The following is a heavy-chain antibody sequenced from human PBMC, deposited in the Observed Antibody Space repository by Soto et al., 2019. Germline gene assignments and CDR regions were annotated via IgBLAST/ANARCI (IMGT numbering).Heavy chain of an antibody. Sequence: QITLKESGPTLVRPTQTLTLTCTFSGFSLSTTGVGVGWIRQPPGKALEWLALIYWDDDKRYSPSLKSRLTITKDTSKNEVILTMTNMDPVDTARYYCAQRLPHYGSGRERGNWFDPWGQGTLVTVSS. CDR3: AQRLPHYGSGRERGNWFDP. V-gene: IGHV2-5*02. CDR1: GFSLSTTGVG. J-gene: IGHJ5*02. CDR2: IYWDDDK. D-gene: IGHD3-10*01.